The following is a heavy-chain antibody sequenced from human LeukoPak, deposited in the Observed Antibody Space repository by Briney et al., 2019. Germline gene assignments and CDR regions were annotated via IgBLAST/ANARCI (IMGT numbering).Heavy chain of an antibody. CDR3: ARDLEQQLTYFDY. CDR1: GFTFSSYA. CDR2: ISYDGSNK. J-gene: IGHJ4*02. V-gene: IGHV3-30*01. Sequence: GGSLRLSCAASGFTFSSYAMHWVRQAPGKGLEWVAVISYDGSNKYYADSVKGRFTISRGNSKNTLYLQMNSLRAEDTAVYYCARDLEQQLTYFDYWGQGTLVTVSS. D-gene: IGHD6-13*01.